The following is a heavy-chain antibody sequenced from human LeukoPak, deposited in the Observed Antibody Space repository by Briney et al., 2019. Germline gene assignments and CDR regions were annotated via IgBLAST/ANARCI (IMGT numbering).Heavy chain of an antibody. Sequence: GASVKVSCKASGYTFTSYGISWVRQAPGQGLEWMGWISAYNGNTNYAQKLQGRVTMTTDTSTSTAYMELRSLRSDDTAVYHCATNQLLESGYAFDIWGQGTMVTVSS. CDR2: ISAYNGNT. CDR1: GYTFTSYG. J-gene: IGHJ3*02. CDR3: ATNQLLESGYAFDI. V-gene: IGHV1-18*01. D-gene: IGHD2-2*01.